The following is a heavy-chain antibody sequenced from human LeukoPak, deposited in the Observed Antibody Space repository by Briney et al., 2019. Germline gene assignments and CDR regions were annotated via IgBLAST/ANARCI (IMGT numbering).Heavy chain of an antibody. CDR1: GFTVSSKY. V-gene: IGHV3-66*01. CDR2: IYSTGDT. D-gene: IGHD3-22*01. J-gene: IGHJ4*02. CDR3: ARDDYDSSGYYLFDC. Sequence: PGGSLRLSCAVSGFTVSSKYMSWVRQAPGKGLEWVSVIYSTGDTRYADSVKGRFTISRDNSKNTLYLQMNSLRAEDTAVYYCARDDYDSSGYYLFDCWGQGTLVTVSS.